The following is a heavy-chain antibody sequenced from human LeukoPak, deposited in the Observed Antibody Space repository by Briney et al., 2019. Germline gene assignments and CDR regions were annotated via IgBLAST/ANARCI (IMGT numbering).Heavy chain of an antibody. CDR3: AKYFWGGATRGNAFDI. V-gene: IGHV3-23*01. CDR2: ISGSGGNT. J-gene: IGHJ3*02. D-gene: IGHD1-26*01. CDR1: GFTFSSYA. Sequence: GGSLRLSCAASGFTFSSYAMHWVRQAPGKGLEWVSGISGSGGNTYHADSVKGRFTISRDNSKNTLYLQMNSLRAEDTAVYYCAKYFWGGATRGNAFDIWGQGTMVTVSS.